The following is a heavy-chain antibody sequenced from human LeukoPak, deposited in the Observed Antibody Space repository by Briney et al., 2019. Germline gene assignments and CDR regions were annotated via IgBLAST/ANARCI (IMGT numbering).Heavy chain of an antibody. Sequence: SETLSLTCSVSGGSISSHYWIWFRQPPGKGLEWIGHRHDSGSSNYNPSLKSRVTISIDTSKNQFSLKLNSATAADTADYYCARAPVVRGVFGWFDFWGQGVLVTVSS. J-gene: IGHJ5*01. D-gene: IGHD3-10*01. CDR2: RHDSGSS. CDR1: GGSISSHY. CDR3: ARAPVVRGVFGWFDF. V-gene: IGHV4-59*11.